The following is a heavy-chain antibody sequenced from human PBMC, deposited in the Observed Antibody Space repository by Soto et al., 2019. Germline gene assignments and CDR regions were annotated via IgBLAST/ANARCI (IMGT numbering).Heavy chain of an antibody. CDR2: IYYSGST. CDR3: AREGVVVAAPGRYYYYGMDV. CDR1: GGSISSGGYY. J-gene: IGHJ6*02. Sequence: LSLTCTVSGGSISSGGYYWSWLRQHPGKGLEWVGYIYYSGSTYYNPSLKSRVTISVDTSKNQFSLKLSSVPAADTAVYYCAREGVVVAAPGRYYYYGMDVWGQGTTVTVS. D-gene: IGHD2-15*01. V-gene: IGHV4-31*03.